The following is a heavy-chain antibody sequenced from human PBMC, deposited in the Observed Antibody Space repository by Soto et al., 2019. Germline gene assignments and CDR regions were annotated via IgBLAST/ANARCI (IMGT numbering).Heavy chain of an antibody. Sequence: GGSLRLSCAASGFLLSSYAMHWVRQSPGKGLEWVAVISYDGSNKYYADSVKGRFTISRDISKNTLYLQMNSLRADDTAVYNCARDAYCGGDCYLYYLGYWGQGTLVTVSS. V-gene: IGHV3-30-3*01. CDR3: ARDAYCGGDCYLYYLGY. D-gene: IGHD2-21*02. CDR1: GFLLSSYA. CDR2: ISYDGSNK. J-gene: IGHJ4*02.